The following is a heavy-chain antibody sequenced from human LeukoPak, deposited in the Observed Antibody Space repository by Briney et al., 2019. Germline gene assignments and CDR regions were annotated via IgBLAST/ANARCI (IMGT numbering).Heavy chain of an antibody. J-gene: IGHJ4*02. V-gene: IGHV4-4*07. CDR2: MYTSGNT. Sequence: SETLSLTCTVSGGSISSDHWNWVRQPPGKGLEWIGRMYTSGNTNYNPSLKSRVTMSVDTSKNQFSLKLSSVTAADTAVYYCAREGLDTAMVPFFDNWGQGTLVTVSS. CDR1: GGSISSDH. CDR3: AREGLDTAMVPFFDN. D-gene: IGHD5-18*01.